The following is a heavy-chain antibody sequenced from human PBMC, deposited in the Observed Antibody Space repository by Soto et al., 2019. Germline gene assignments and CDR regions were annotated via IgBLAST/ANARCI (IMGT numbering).Heavy chain of an antibody. V-gene: IGHV4-30-4*01. CDR3: ARGRYCLTGRCFPNWFDS. CDR2: IYKSTTT. D-gene: IGHD2-15*01. CDR1: GDSISTVDYF. J-gene: IGHJ5*01. Sequence: KTSETLSLTCSVSGDSISTVDYFWAWIRQPPGQALEYIGYIYKSTTTYYNPSFESRVAISLDTSKSQFSLNVTSVAAADTAVYFCARGRYCLTGRCFPNWFDSWGQGXLVTVSS.